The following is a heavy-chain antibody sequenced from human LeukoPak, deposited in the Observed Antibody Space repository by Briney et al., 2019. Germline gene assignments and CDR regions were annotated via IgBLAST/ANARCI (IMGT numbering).Heavy chain of an antibody. CDR1: GFTFGEYG. CDR3: TRSYGPILAVFDY. J-gene: IGHJ4*02. Sequence: PGGSLRLSRGASGFTFGEYGMSWFRQAPGKGLEWVGFVRNEAYGGTTKSAASVRGRFVVSRDNYKSLASLQMNRLEGEATSIYYWTRSYGPILAVFDYCGQGTLVTVSS. V-gene: IGHV3-49*03. D-gene: IGHD5-18*01. CDR2: VRNEAYGGTT.